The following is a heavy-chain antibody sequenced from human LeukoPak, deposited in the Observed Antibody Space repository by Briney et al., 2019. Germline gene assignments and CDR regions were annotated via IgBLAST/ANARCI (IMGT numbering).Heavy chain of an antibody. V-gene: IGHV5-51*01. Sequence: GESLKISCKGSGYTFTNYWLGWVRQMPGKGLEWMGIIYPGDSDTRYSPSFQGQVTISADKSISTAYLRWSSLKASDTAIYYCARLDVLVSDPKLRFFFNPWGRGTLVTVSS. CDR3: ARLDVLVSDPKLRFFFNP. J-gene: IGHJ5*02. CDR1: GYTFTNYW. D-gene: IGHD2-8*02. CDR2: IYPGDSDT.